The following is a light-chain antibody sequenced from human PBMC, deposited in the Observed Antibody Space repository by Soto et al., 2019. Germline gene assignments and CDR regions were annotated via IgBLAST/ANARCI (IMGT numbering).Light chain of an antibody. CDR3: QQSYNTHLT. Sequence: DLQMTQSPSSLSASVGDRVTITCRASQSISSYLTWYQQKPGKAPKPLSYAASSLKSGVPSRFSGSGSGTEFPLTISLLQPEDFATYYFQQSYNTHLTFGQGTKREIK. V-gene: IGKV1-39*01. CDR2: AAS. CDR1: QSISSY. J-gene: IGKJ2*01.